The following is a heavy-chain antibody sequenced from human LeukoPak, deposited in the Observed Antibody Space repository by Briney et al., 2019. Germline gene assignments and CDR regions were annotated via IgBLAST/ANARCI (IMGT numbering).Heavy chain of an antibody. CDR2: VNPKSGYT. CDR3: ARDDDNAFDI. D-gene: IGHD3-9*01. V-gene: IGHV1-8*01. J-gene: IGHJ3*02. Sequence: GASVKVSCKASGYTFTRYDINWVRQATGQGLEWMGWVNPKSGYTGYAQKFQGRVTMTRDTSTSTVYMELSSLRSEDTAVYYCARDDDNAFDIWGQGTMVTVSS. CDR1: GYTFTRYD.